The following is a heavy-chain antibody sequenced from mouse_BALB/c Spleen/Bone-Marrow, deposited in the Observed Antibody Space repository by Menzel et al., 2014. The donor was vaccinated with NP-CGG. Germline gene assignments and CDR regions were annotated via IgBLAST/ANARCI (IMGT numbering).Heavy chain of an antibody. CDR1: GYTFTSYW. V-gene: IGHV1-7*01. Sequence: VHLVESGAELAKPGASVKMSCKASGYTFTSYWMHWVKQRPGQGLEWIGYVNPSTGYTEYNQKFKDKATLTADKSSSTAYMQLSSLTSEDSAVYYCARDRYFDVWGAGTTVTVSS. CDR2: VNPSTGYT. CDR3: ARDRYFDV. J-gene: IGHJ1*01.